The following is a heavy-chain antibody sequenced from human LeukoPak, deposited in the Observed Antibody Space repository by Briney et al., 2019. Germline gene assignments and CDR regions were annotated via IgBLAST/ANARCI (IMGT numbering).Heavy chain of an antibody. Sequence: SETLSLTCAVYGVSFSGYYWSWIRQPPGKGLEWIGEINHSGSTNYNPSLKSRVTISVDTSKNQFSLKLSSVTAADTAVYYCARGRVPAASPFDYWGQGTLVTVSS. D-gene: IGHD2-2*01. CDR1: GVSFSGYY. CDR3: ARGRVPAASPFDY. V-gene: IGHV4-34*01. CDR2: INHSGST. J-gene: IGHJ4*02.